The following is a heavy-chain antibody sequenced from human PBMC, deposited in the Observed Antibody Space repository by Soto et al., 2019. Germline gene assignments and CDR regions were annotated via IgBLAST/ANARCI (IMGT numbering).Heavy chain of an antibody. D-gene: IGHD3-3*02. J-gene: IGHJ6*02. Sequence: QVQVEPSGAEVKKPGSSVKVSCKASGGTFSTAAISWVRQAPGQGLEWMGGIMPIFRTADYAQKFQGRVTSTADESTSTAYLELRSLSSEDTAIYYCARDQDRPQLGGNYYYIMDVWGQGTTVTVSS. CDR2: IMPIFRTA. CDR1: GGTFSTAA. V-gene: IGHV1-69*12. CDR3: ARDQDRPQLGGNYYYIMDV.